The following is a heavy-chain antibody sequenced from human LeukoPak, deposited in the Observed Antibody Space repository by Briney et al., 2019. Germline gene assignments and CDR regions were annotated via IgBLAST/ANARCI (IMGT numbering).Heavy chain of an antibody. J-gene: IGHJ4*02. CDR1: GFTFSYYE. D-gene: IGHD3-9*01. CDR3: AKGGIRYFEF. V-gene: IGHV3-23*01. CDR2: ISGSGGET. Sequence: GGSLRLSCAASGFTFSYYEMNWFRQAPGKGLEWVSAISGSGGETYSADSVKGRFTISRDNSKNTLYLQMNSLRAEDTAIYYCAKGGIRYFEFWGQGTLVTVSS.